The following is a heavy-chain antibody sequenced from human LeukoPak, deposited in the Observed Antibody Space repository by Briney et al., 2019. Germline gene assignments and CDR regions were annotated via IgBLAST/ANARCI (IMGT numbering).Heavy chain of an antibody. Sequence: SQTLSLTCAISGDSVSTDISAWNWVRQSPSRGLEWLGRTYYMSKWYNEYAVSVKSRITINPDTSKNQVSLQLNSVTPEDTAVYYCVRWYHQGRYFDYWDQGTLVTVSS. V-gene: IGHV6-1*01. CDR2: TYYMSKWYN. J-gene: IGHJ4*02. D-gene: IGHD1-14*01. CDR1: GDSVSTDISA. CDR3: VRWYHQGRYFDY.